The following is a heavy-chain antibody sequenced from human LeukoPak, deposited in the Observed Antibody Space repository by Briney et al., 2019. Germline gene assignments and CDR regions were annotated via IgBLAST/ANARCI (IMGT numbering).Heavy chain of an antibody. Sequence: PSETLSLTCAVYGGSFSGYYWGWIRQPPGKGLEWIGSIYYSGSTYYNPSLKSRVTISVDTSKNQFSLKLSSVTAADTAVYYCARLTDCSGGSCYSQPGAFDIWGQGTMVTVSS. D-gene: IGHD2-15*01. CDR1: GGSFSGYY. CDR3: ARLTDCSGGSCYSQPGAFDI. V-gene: IGHV4-39*01. J-gene: IGHJ3*02. CDR2: IYYSGST.